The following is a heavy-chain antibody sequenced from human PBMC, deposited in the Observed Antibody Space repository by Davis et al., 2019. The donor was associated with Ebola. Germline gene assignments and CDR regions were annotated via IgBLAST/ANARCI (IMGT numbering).Heavy chain of an antibody. CDR3: ASHEYSSSGGAFDY. CDR1: GFTFSSYG. V-gene: IGHV3-33*01. Sequence: GESLKISCAASGFTFSSYGMHWVRQAPGKGLEWVAVIWYDGSNKYYADSVKGRFTISRDNAKNSLYLQMNSLRDEDTAVYYCASHEYSSSGGAFDYWGQGTLVTVSS. D-gene: IGHD6-6*01. CDR2: IWYDGSNK. J-gene: IGHJ4*02.